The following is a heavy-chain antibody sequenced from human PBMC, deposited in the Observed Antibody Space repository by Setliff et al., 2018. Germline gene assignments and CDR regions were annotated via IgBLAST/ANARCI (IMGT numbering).Heavy chain of an antibody. CDR3: AHRPKMGSDGFYSAFDM. Sequence: SGPTLVNPTQTLALTCTFSGFSLTTTGVAVGWIRQPPGKALEWLALIYWDDDKRYSPSLKSRLTIVKDTSKNQVVLTMTNMDPVDTATYYCAHRPKMGSDGFYSAFDMWGQGTMVTVSS. D-gene: IGHD2-15*01. J-gene: IGHJ3*02. V-gene: IGHV2-5*02. CDR2: IYWDDDK. CDR1: GFSLTTTGVA.